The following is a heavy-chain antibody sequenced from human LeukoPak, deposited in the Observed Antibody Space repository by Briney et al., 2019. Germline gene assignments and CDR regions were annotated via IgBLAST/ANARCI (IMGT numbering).Heavy chain of an antibody. J-gene: IGHJ4*02. CDR2: IYTSGST. CDR1: GGSISSGSYY. V-gene: IGHV4-61*02. CDR3: AGNSLGYCSSTSCYTEIFDY. D-gene: IGHD2-2*02. Sequence: SETLSLTCTVSGGSISSGSYYWSWIRQPAGKGLEWIGRIYTSGSTNYNPSLKSRVTISVDTSKNQFSLKLSSVTAADTAVYYCAGNSLGYCSSTSCYTEIFDYWGQGTLVTVSS.